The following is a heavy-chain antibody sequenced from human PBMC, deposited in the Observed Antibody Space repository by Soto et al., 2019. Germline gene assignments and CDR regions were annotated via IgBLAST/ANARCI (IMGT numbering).Heavy chain of an antibody. CDR1: GGTFSSYT. V-gene: IGHV1-69*08. CDR2: IIPILGIA. D-gene: IGHD6-19*01. J-gene: IGHJ6*02. CDR3: AREGQWLVRHNYYYYGMDV. Sequence: QVQLVQSGAEVKKPGSSVKVSCKASGGTFSSYTISWVRQAPGQGLEWMGRIIPILGIANYAQKFQGRVTITADKSTSTAYMELSSLRSEDTAVYYCAREGQWLVRHNYYYYGMDVWGQGTTVTVSS.